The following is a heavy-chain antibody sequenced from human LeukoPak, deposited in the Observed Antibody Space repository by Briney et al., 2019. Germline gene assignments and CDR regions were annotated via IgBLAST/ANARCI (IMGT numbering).Heavy chain of an antibody. J-gene: IGHJ4*02. CDR3: ASKPYTSPSSVDY. CDR1: GFIFSNYW. CDR2: LNQDGSEK. V-gene: IGHV3-7*01. D-gene: IGHD6-6*01. Sequence: TGGSLRLSCAASGFIFSNYWMSWVRQAPGKGLEWVANLNQDGSEKDYVDSVKGRFTISRDNAKNSLYLQINSLRVEDTAVYYCASKPYTSPSSVDYWGQGTLVIVSS.